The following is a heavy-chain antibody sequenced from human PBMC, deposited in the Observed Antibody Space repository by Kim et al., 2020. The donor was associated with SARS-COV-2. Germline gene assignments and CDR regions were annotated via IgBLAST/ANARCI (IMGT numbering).Heavy chain of an antibody. D-gene: IGHD1-26*01. J-gene: IGHJ3*02. CDR3: ARDGEEWEPQASDAFDI. CDR1: GFTFSSYA. V-gene: IGHV3-30*04. CDR2: ISYDGSNK. Sequence: GGSLRLSCAASGFTFSSYAMHWVRQAPGKGLEWVAVISYDGSNKYYADSVKGRFTISRDNSKNTLYLQMNSLRAEDTAVYYCARDGEEWEPQASDAFDIWGQGTMVTVSS.